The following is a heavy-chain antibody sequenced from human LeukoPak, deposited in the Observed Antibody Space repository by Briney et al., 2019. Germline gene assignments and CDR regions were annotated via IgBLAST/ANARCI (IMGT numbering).Heavy chain of an antibody. V-gene: IGHV3-30*04. CDR2: VRDDGSSQ. Sequence: GGSLRLSCAASGFTFSSYAIHWVRQAPGKGLDWVAFVRDDGSSQKYAPTVKGRFTTSRDNSKNTLYLQMNNLRPEDTAVYYCTKGQLWASGRAFDIWGQGTMVTVSS. CDR3: TKGQLWASGRAFDI. J-gene: IGHJ3*02. D-gene: IGHD3-16*01. CDR1: GFTFSSYA.